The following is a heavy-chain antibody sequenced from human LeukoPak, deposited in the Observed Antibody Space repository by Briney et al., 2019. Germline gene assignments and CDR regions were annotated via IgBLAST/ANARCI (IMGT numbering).Heavy chain of an antibody. V-gene: IGHV3-21*01. CDR2: ISSSSSYI. Sequence: PGGSLRLSCAASGFTFSSYSMNWVRQAPGKGLEWVSSISSSSSYIYYADSVKGRFTISRDNAKNSLYLQMNSLRAEDTAVYYCARDNSILAPDAFDIWGQGTMVTVSS. CDR3: ARDNSILAPDAFDI. CDR1: GFTFSSYS. J-gene: IGHJ3*02.